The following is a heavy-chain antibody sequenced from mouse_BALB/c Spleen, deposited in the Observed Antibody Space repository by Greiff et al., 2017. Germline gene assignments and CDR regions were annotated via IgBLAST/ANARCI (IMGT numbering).Heavy chain of an antibody. CDR2: IWGDGST. J-gene: IGHJ1*01. Sequence: QVQLQQSGPGLVQPSQSLSITCTVSGFSLTGYGVNWVRQPPGKGLEWLGMIWGDGSTDYNSALKSRLSISKDNSKSQVFLKMNSLQTDDTARYYCAREIYYYGSSYFDVWGAGTTVTVSS. D-gene: IGHD1-1*01. CDR3: AREIYYYGSSYFDV. V-gene: IGHV2-6-7*01. CDR1: GFSLTGYG.